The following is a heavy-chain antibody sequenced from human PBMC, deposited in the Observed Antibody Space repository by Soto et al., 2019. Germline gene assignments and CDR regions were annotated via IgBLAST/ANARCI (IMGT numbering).Heavy chain of an antibody. CDR3: ARAPIGSYGVWNV. J-gene: IGHJ4*02. CDR1: GFTFSRYW. CDR2: INPDGTAT. V-gene: IGHV3-74*01. D-gene: IGHD1-26*01. Sequence: EVQLVESGGGLVQPGGSLRLSCAASGFTFSRYWLRWVRQAPGKGLVWVSRINPDGTATTYADSAHGRFTISSDNAKNTLNLQKNSLCGDATAVYYCARAPIGSYGVWNVWGQGTMVTVSS.